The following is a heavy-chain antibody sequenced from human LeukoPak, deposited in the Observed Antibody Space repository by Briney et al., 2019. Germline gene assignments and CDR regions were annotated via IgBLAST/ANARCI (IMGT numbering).Heavy chain of an antibody. CDR3: AKVPPAIPPRQWLKQWGH. CDR1: GFTLSRFV. V-gene: IGHV3-23*01. D-gene: IGHD6-19*01. Sequence: PGGSLRLSRAASGFTLSRFVMNWVPQAPGKGLEWGSGISDSGDTYYGDYVKGRFAISRDNSSNTLYLQMDSRRADDTAVYYCAKVPPAIPPRQWLKQWGHWGQGTLVTVSS. CDR2: ISDSGDT. J-gene: IGHJ4*02.